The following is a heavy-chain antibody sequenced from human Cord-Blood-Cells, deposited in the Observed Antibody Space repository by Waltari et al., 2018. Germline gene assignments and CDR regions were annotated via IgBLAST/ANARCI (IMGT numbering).Heavy chain of an antibody. CDR2: TYYRSKWYN. Sequence: QVQLQQSGPGLVKPSQTLSLTCDISGDSVSSNSAAWNWIRQSPSRGLEWLGRTYYRSKWYNDYAVSVKSRITINPDTSKNQFSLQLNSVTPEDTAVYYCARNFGVNFDYYYYGMDVWGQGTTVTVSS. J-gene: IGHJ6*02. D-gene: IGHD3-16*01. CDR1: GDSVSSNSAA. V-gene: IGHV6-1*01. CDR3: ARNFGVNFDYYYYGMDV.